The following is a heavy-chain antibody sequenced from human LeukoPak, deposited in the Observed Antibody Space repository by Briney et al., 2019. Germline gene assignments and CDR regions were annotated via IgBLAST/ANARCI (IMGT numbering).Heavy chain of an antibody. V-gene: IGHV3-53*01. D-gene: IGHD2-2*01. CDR3: ARDRYCTGTTCYVGGGWFFDL. CDR2: IYSGGST. J-gene: IGHJ2*01. CDR1: GFTFTSYY. Sequence: QPGGSLRLSCAASGFTFTSYYMHWVRQAPGKGLEWVSVIYSGGSTYYADSVKGRFTISRDNSKDTLYLQMNSLRAEDTAVYYCARDRYCTGTTCYVGGGWFFDLWGRGTLVTVSS.